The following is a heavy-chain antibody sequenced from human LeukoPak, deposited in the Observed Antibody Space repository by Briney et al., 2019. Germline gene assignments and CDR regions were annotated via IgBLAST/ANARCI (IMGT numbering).Heavy chain of an antibody. Sequence: GGSLRLSCAASGFTFSSYAMSWVRQAPGKGLEWVSAISGSGGSTYYADSVKGRFTISRDNSKNTLYLQMNSLRAEDTAVYYCAKSLGDGYNWDYYFDYWGQGTLVTVSS. J-gene: IGHJ4*02. V-gene: IGHV3-23*01. CDR3: AKSLGDGYNWDYYFDY. CDR2: ISGSGGST. CDR1: GFTFSSYA. D-gene: IGHD5-24*01.